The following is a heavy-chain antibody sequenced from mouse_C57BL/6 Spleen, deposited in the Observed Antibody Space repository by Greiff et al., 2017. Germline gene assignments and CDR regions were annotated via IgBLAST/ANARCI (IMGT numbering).Heavy chain of an antibody. CDR2: IDPSDSYT. CDR1: GYTFTSSW. Sequence: QVQLQQPGAELVKPGASVKLSCKASGYTFTSSWMQWVKQRPGQGLEWIGEIDPSDSYTNYNQKFKGKATLTVDTSSSTAYMQLSSLTSEDSGVYYCARRYGSSYGDYWGQGTTLTVSS. V-gene: IGHV1-50*01. D-gene: IGHD1-1*01. J-gene: IGHJ2*01. CDR3: ARRYGSSYGDY.